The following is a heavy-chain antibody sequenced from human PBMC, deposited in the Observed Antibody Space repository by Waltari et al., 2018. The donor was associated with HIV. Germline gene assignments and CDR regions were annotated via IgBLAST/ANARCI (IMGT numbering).Heavy chain of an antibody. V-gene: IGHV1-69*01. J-gene: IGHJ4*02. CDR1: GGTFSSYA. CDR3: ARPLAPYYYDSSGYYYFDY. D-gene: IGHD3-22*01. Sequence: QVQLVQSGAEVKKPGSSVKVSCKASGGTFSSYAISWVRQAPGQGLEWMGGIIPIFGTANYAQKFQGRVTITADESTSTAYMELSSLRSEDTAVYYCARPLAPYYYDSSGYYYFDYWGQGTLVTVSS. CDR2: IIPIFGTA.